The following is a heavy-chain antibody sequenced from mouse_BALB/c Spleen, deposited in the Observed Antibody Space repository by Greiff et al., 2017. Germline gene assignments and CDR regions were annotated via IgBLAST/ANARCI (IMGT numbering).Heavy chain of an antibody. CDR3: AREGDYGFLV. Sequence: EVQVVESGPGLVKPSQSLSLTCSVTGYSITSGYYWNWIRQFPGNTLEWMGYISYDGSNNYNPSLKNRISITRDTSKNQFFLKLNSVTTEDTATYYCAREGDYGFLVWGAGTTVTVSS. CDR1: GYSITSGYY. J-gene: IGHJ1*01. CDR2: ISYDGSN. V-gene: IGHV3-6*02. D-gene: IGHD1-1*01.